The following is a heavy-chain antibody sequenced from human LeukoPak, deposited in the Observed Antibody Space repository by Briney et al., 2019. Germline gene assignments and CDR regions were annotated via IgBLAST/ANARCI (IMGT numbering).Heavy chain of an antibody. V-gene: IGHV1-8*01. D-gene: IGHD3-22*01. CDR2: MNPNSGNT. CDR3: ARGVYYYDSSGRSGFDY. Sequence: ASVTVSFMASGYTFTSYEINWVRQAPGQGLDWMGWMNPNSGNTGYPQKLQGRVTMTRNNSISTAYMELSSLRSEDTAVHYCARGVYYYDSSGRSGFDYWGQGTLVTVSP. CDR1: GYTFTSYE. J-gene: IGHJ4*02.